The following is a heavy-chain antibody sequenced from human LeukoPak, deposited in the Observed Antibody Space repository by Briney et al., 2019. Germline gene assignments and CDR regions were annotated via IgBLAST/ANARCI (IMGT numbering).Heavy chain of an antibody. D-gene: IGHD6-13*01. J-gene: IGHJ4*02. Sequence: GGSLRLSCAASGINFRTSGMHWVRQAPGKGLEWVTFIQNDGSDKYYAASVKGRFTISRDNSKNTVYLHMNSLRADGTALYYCAREGGRAAAGRFDYWGQGTLVTVSS. CDR2: IQNDGSDK. V-gene: IGHV3-30*02. CDR1: GINFRTSG. CDR3: AREGGRAAAGRFDY.